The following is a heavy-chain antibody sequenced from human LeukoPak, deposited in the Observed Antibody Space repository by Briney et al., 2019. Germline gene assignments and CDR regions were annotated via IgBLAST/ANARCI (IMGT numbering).Heavy chain of an antibody. V-gene: IGHV3-66*01. J-gene: IGHJ3*02. Sequence: TGGSLRLSCAASGFTVSSNYMSWVRQAPGKGLEWVSVIYSGGSTYYADSVKGRFTISRDNSKNTLYLQMNSLRAEDTAVYYCARDRSSGSDAFDIWGQGTMVTVSS. CDR2: IYSGGST. CDR1: GFTVSSNY. D-gene: IGHD6-25*01. CDR3: ARDRSSGSDAFDI.